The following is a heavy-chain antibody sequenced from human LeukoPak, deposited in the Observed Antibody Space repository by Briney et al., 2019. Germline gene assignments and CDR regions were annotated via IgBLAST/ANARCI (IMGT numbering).Heavy chain of an antibody. J-gene: IGHJ3*02. CDR3: AKDSYWGREQQLVDGFGAFDI. D-gene: IGHD6-13*01. Sequence: PGGSLRLSCAASGFTFDDYAMHWVRQAPGKGLEWVSGISWNSGSIGYADSVKGRFTISRDNAKNSLYLQMNSLRAEDTALYYCAKDSYWGREQQLVDGFGAFDIWGQGTMVTVSS. CDR2: ISWNSGSI. V-gene: IGHV3-9*01. CDR1: GFTFDDYA.